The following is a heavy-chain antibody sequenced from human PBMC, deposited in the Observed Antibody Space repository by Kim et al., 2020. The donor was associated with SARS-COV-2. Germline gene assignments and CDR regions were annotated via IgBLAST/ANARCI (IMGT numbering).Heavy chain of an antibody. J-gene: IGHJ3*02. CDR2: MYTSGST. Sequence: SETLSLTCTVSGGSISSYYWSWIRQPAGKGLEWIGRMYTSGSTNYNPSLKSRVTMSVDTSKNQFSLRLSSVTAADTAVYYCARLGMGYYDFWSGYPPVDAFDIWGQGTMVTVSS. D-gene: IGHD3-3*01. V-gene: IGHV4-4*07. CDR3: ARLGMGYYDFWSGYPPVDAFDI. CDR1: GGSISSYY.